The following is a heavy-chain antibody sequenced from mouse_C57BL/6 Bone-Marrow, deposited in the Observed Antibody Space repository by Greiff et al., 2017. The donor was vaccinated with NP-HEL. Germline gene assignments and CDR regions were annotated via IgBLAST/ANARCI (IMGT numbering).Heavy chain of an antibody. CDR3: ARGGFAY. Sequence: QVQLKESGAELARPGASVKLSCKASGYTFTSYGISWVKQRPGRGLEWIGRIYPGSGNTYYNEKFKGKATLTAEKSSSTAYMQLSSLTSEDSAVYFCARGGFAYWGQGTLVTVSA. CDR2: IYPGSGNT. CDR1: GYTFTSYG. J-gene: IGHJ3*01. V-gene: IGHV1-76*01.